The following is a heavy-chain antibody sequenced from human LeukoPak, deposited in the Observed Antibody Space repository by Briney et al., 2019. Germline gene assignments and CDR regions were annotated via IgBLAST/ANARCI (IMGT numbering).Heavy chain of an antibody. D-gene: IGHD1-26*01. CDR1: GGTFSSYA. CDR2: IIPMFGTA. Sequence: SVKVSCKAAGGTFSSYAISWVRQAPGQGLEWMGGIIPMFGTANYTQKFQDRVTITADESTSTAYMELSGLRSEDTAVYFCARAWESIAGYYFDYWGQGTLVTVSS. CDR3: ARAWESIAGYYFDY. J-gene: IGHJ4*02. V-gene: IGHV1-69*01.